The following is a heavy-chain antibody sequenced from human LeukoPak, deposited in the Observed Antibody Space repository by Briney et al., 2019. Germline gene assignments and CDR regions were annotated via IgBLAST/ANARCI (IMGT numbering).Heavy chain of an antibody. J-gene: IGHJ3*02. Sequence: PGGSLRLSCAASGFTVSSNYMNWVRQPPGKGLEWVSVIYSGGRTYYADSVKGRFIISRDNSKNTLYLQMNSLRAEDTAVYYCARDTYDSSGSDAFDIWGQGTMVTVSS. CDR3: ARDTYDSSGSDAFDI. CDR2: IYSGGRT. CDR1: GFTVSSNY. V-gene: IGHV3-66*02. D-gene: IGHD3-22*01.